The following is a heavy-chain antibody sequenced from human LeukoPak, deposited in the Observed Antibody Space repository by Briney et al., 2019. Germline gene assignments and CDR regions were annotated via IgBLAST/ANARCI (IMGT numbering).Heavy chain of an antibody. CDR1: GFTVSSNY. CDR2: IYSGGST. D-gene: IGHD3-10*01. V-gene: IGHV3-53*01. J-gene: IGHJ6*02. Sequence: GGSLRLSCAASGFTVSSNYMSWVRQAPGKGLEWVSVIYSGGSTYYADSVKGRFTISRDNSKNTLYLQMNSLRAEDTAVYYCAGDSRGPYYYYGMDVWGQGTTVTVSS. CDR3: AGDSRGPYYYYGMDV.